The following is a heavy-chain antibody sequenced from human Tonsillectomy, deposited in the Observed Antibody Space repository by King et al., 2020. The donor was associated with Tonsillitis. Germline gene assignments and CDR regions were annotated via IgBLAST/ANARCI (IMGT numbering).Heavy chain of an antibody. CDR1: GFTFRSYA. CDR3: AKRSGDTVTSRKVDQ. V-gene: IGHV3-23*04. Sequence: EVQLVESGGGLVQPGGSLRLSCAASGFTFRSYAMDWVRQAPGKGLEWVSAISGSGGTTYYADSVMGRFTISRENSKNTLYLQMNSLRAEDTAVYHCAKRSGDTVTSRKVDQWGQGALGTVAA. J-gene: IGHJ4*02. CDR2: ISGSGGTT. D-gene: IGHD4-17*01.